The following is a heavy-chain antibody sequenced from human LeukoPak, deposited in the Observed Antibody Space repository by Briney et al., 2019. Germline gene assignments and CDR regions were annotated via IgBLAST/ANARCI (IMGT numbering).Heavy chain of an antibody. CDR3: ARDRSWATYYYDSSGYYFAFDY. D-gene: IGHD3-22*01. Sequence: ASVKVSCKASGYTFTSYGISWVRQAPGQGLEWMGWISAYNGNTNYAQKLQGRVTMTTDTSTSTAYMELRSLRSDDTAVYYCARDRSWATYYYDSSGYYFAFDYWGQGTLVTVSS. V-gene: IGHV1-18*01. J-gene: IGHJ4*02. CDR2: ISAYNGNT. CDR1: GYTFTSYG.